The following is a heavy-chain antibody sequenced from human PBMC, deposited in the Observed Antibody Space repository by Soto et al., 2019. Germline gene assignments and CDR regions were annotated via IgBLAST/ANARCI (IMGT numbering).Heavy chain of an antibody. D-gene: IGHD6-19*01. V-gene: IGHV3-30*04. J-gene: IGHJ6*02. CDR3: ARDRIAVAPGGDGMDV. CDR1: GFTFSSYA. CDR2: ISYDGSNK. Sequence: GGSLRLSCAASGFTFSSYAMHWVRQAPGKGLEWVAVISYDGSNKYYAGSVKGRFTISRDNSKNTLYLQMNSLRAEDTAVYYCARDRIAVAPGGDGMDVWGQGTTVTVSS.